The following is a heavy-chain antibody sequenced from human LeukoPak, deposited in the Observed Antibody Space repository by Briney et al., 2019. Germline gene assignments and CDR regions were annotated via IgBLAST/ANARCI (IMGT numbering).Heavy chain of an antibody. CDR2: IYYSGST. CDR3: ASLAVAGLSEGY. CDR1: GGSISSDSYY. J-gene: IGHJ4*02. D-gene: IGHD6-19*01. Sequence: PSETLSLTCTVSGGSISSDSYYWAWIRQPPGTGLEWIASIYYSGSTYYNPSLKSRVTISVDTSRNQFSLKLNSVTAADTAVYYCASLAVAGLSEGYWGQGTLVIVSS. V-gene: IGHV4-39*01.